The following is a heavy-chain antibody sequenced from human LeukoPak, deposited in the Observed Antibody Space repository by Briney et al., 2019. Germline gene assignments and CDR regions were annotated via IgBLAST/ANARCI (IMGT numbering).Heavy chain of an antibody. D-gene: IGHD4-17*01. V-gene: IGHV1-46*01. CDR2: INPSGGST. Sequence: ASVKVSCKASGYTFTNYYLHWVRQAPGQGLEWMGLINPSGGSTTYAQNFQGRLTMTRDTSTSTVCMELSSLRSEDTAMYYCARGLGGYGDPGDYWGQGTLVTVPS. CDR1: GYTFTNYY. CDR3: ARGLGGYGDPGDY. J-gene: IGHJ4*02.